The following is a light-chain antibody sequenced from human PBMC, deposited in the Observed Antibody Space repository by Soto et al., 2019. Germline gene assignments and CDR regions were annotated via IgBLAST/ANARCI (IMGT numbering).Light chain of an antibody. J-gene: IGKJ2*01. CDR1: QSVSSTL. CDR2: GVS. Sequence: ELVLTQSPVALSLSSGERATLSCRASQSVSSTLLTWYQQKPGQAPRLLIYGVSSRATGIPDRFSGSGSGTDFTLTISRVEPEDFAAYYCQQYSSFPYTFGQGTKLEIK. CDR3: QQYSSFPYT. V-gene: IGKV3-20*01.